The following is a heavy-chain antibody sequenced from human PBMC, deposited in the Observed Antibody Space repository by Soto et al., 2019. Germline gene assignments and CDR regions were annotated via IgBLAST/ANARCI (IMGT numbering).Heavy chain of an antibody. Sequence: GGSLRLSCAASGFTFSSYSMNWVRQAPGKGLEWVSSISSSSSYIYYADSVKGRFTISRDNAKNSLYLQMNSLRAEDTVVYYCARTATYQKSYYYYYYYMDVWGKGTTVTVSS. CDR3: ARTATYQKSYYYYYYYMDV. V-gene: IGHV3-21*01. CDR2: ISSSSSYI. D-gene: IGHD2-21*02. CDR1: GFTFSSYS. J-gene: IGHJ6*03.